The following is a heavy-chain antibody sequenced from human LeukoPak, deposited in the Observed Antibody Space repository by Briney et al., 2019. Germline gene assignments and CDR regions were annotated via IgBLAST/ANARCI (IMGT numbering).Heavy chain of an antibody. D-gene: IGHD2-8*01. CDR1: GFTFSSYW. J-gene: IGHJ4*02. Sequence: GGSLRLSCAASGFTFSSYWMSWVRQAPGKGLEWVANIKQDGSEKYYVGSVKGRFTISRDNAKNSLYLQMNNLGAEDTAVYYCATDPASYCTSSTCDSDYWGQGTLVTVSS. CDR3: ATDPASYCTSSTCDSDY. CDR2: IKQDGSEK. V-gene: IGHV3-7*01.